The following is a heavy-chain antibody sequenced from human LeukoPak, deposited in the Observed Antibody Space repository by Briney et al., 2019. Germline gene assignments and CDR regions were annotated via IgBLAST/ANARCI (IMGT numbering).Heavy chain of an antibody. D-gene: IGHD3-3*01. J-gene: IGHJ4*02. CDR1: GFTVSSNE. CDR3: AREAPSYDFWSGYFDY. V-gene: IGHV3-38-3*01. CDR2: ISGGST. Sequence: PGGSLRLSCAASGFTVSSNEMSWVRQAPGKGLEWVSSISGGSTYYADSRKGRFTISRDNSKNTLYLQMNSLRAEDTAVYYCAREAPSYDFWSGYFDYWGQGTLVTVSS.